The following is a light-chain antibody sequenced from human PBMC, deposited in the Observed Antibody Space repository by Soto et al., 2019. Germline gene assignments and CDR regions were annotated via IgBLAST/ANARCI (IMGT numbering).Light chain of an antibody. CDR2: GAS. Sequence: DIVLTQSPGTLSLSPGERATLSCRASRSVSSTYLAWYQQKPGQAPRLLIYGASTRATGIPARFSGSGSGTEFTLTISSLQSEDFAVYHCQQYDNGPPGTFGQGTKVDVK. J-gene: IGKJ1*01. CDR1: RSVSSTY. CDR3: QQYDNGPPGT. V-gene: IGKV3-15*01.